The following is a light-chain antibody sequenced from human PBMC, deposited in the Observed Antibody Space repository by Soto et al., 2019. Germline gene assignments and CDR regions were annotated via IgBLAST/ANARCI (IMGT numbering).Light chain of an antibody. CDR1: NSDVGTHNL. Sequence: QSVLTQPASVSGSPGQSITISCTGTNSDVGTHNLVSWYQQHPGKAPKLIIYEGTKRPSGVSNRFSGSKSGNTASLTISGLQAEDEADYYCCSYELLFGTGTKVTVL. CDR2: EGT. J-gene: IGLJ1*01. CDR3: CSYELL. V-gene: IGLV2-23*01.